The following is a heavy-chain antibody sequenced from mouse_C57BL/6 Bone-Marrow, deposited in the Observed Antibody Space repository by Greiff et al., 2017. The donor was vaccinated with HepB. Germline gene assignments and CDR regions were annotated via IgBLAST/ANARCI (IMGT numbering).Heavy chain of an antibody. CDR2: IDPSDSYT. J-gene: IGHJ1*03. CDR1: GYTFTSYW. Sequence: QVQLQQPGAELVMPGASVKLSCKASGYTFTSYWMHWVKQRPGQGLEWIGEIDPSDSYTNYNQKFKGKSTLTVDKSSSTAYMQLSSLTSEDSAVYYCARRGYYGSSRWYFDVWGTGTTVTVSS. V-gene: IGHV1-69*01. CDR3: ARRGYYGSSRWYFDV. D-gene: IGHD1-1*01.